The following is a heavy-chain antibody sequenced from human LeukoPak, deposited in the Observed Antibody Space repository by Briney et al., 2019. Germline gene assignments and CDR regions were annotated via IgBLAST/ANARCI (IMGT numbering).Heavy chain of an antibody. CDR3: ARGGSGLYDY. CDR2: IYSGGST. D-gene: IGHD6-19*01. Sequence: GGSLRLSCAASGFTVSSNYMSWVRQAPGKGLEWVSVIYSGGSTYYADSVKGRFTISRDNGKNSPQLQMSSLRAEDTAVYYCARGGSGLYDYWGQGTLVTVSS. V-gene: IGHV3-53*01. J-gene: IGHJ4*02. CDR1: GFTVSSNY.